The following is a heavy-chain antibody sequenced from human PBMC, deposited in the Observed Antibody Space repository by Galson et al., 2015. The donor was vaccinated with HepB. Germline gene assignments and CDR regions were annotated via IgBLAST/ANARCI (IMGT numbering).Heavy chain of an antibody. D-gene: IGHD5-12*01. CDR2: IRLRGGDT. CDR1: GFSFGTYA. V-gene: IGHV3-23*01. CDR3: ATSGYIGYDRPS. Sequence: ALRLSCAASGFSFGTYAMAGVRQAPGEGVEWISVIRLRGGDTSYADSVQGRFSISRDNSKNTLYLQMTSLRGEDTAIYYCATSGYIGYDRPSWGQGTLVIVSS. J-gene: IGHJ5*02.